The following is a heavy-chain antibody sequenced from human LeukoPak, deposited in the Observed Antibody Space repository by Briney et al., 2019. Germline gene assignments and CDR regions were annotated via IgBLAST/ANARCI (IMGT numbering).Heavy chain of an antibody. Sequence: SETLSLTCTVSGGSISSYYWSWIRQPPGKGLEWIGYIYYSGSTNYNPSLKSRVTISVDTSKNQFSLKLSSVTAADTAVYYCARDGAYCGGDCYPEGAFDIWGQGTMVTVSS. V-gene: IGHV4-59*01. D-gene: IGHD2-21*02. CDR2: IYYSGST. J-gene: IGHJ3*02. CDR1: GGSISSYY. CDR3: ARDGAYCGGDCYPEGAFDI.